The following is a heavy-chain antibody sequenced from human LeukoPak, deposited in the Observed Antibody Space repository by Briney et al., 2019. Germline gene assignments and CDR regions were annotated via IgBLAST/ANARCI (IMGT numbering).Heavy chain of an antibody. D-gene: IGHD3-10*01. J-gene: IGHJ4*02. Sequence: GSLRLSCAASGFTFSNYGMNWFRQAPGKGLEWVSAISNDATATFYADSVKGRFTVSGDNSKNTLYLQMNSLRAEDTALYYCAKTSGSYYVYWGQGILVTVSS. CDR1: GFTFSNYG. CDR2: ISNDATAT. CDR3: AKTSGSYYVY. V-gene: IGHV3-23*01.